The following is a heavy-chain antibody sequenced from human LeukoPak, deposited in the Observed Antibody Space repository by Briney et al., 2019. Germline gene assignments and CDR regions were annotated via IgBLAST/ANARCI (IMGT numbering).Heavy chain of an antibody. CDR1: GFTFDDYA. CDR3: ATLPTVTSSSPWFNY. J-gene: IGHJ4*02. CDR2: ISWNSGSI. V-gene: IGHV3-9*01. D-gene: IGHD4-11*01. Sequence: GRSLRLSCAASGFTFDDYAMHWVRQAPGKGLEWVSGISWNSGSIGYADSVKGRFTISRDNAKNSLYLQMNSLRAEDTALYYCATLPTVTSSSPWFNYWGQGTRVTVSS.